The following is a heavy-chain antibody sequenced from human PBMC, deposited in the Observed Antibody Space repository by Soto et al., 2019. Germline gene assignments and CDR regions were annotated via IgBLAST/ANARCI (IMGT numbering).Heavy chain of an antibody. CDR2: VNHRGST. V-gene: IGHV4-34*01. J-gene: IGHJ6*02. D-gene: IGHD2-8*01. CDR1: GGTLSGYS. CDR3: ARAWIVLIPITRDYGMDF. Sequence: PSETLSLTCAVNGGTLSGYSWIWIRQPPGKGLEWIGEVNHRGSTSYNPSLQSRVTISVDTSKNQFSLKLTSGTAADTAVYYCARAWIVLIPITRDYGMDFWGQGTTVTVSS.